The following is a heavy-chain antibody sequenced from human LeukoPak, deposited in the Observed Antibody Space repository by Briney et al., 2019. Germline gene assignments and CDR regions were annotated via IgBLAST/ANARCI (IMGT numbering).Heavy chain of an antibody. CDR2: IYYSGST. Sequence: SQTLSLTCTVSGGSISSGGYYWSWIRQHPGKGLEWIGYIYYSGSTYYNPSLKSRVTISVDTSKNQFSLKLSSVTAADTAVYYCARGVVATAIWAWDYFDYWGQGTLVTVSS. CDR3: ARGVVATAIWAWDYFDY. D-gene: IGHD2-21*02. CDR1: GGSISSGGYY. J-gene: IGHJ4*02. V-gene: IGHV4-31*03.